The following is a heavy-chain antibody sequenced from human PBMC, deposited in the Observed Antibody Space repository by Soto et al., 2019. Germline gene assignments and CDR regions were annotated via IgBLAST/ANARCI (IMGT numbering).Heavy chain of an antibody. D-gene: IGHD3-16*01. CDR2: INPSGGST. V-gene: IGHV1-46*01. J-gene: IGHJ4*02. CDR3: ARDSLGRGNFDY. CDR1: GYTFTSYC. Sequence: ASVKVSCKASGYTFTSYCMHWVRQAPGQGLEWMGIINPSGGSTSYAQKFQGRVTMTRDTSTSTVYMELSSLGSEDTAVYYCARDSLGRGNFDYWGQGTMVTVSS.